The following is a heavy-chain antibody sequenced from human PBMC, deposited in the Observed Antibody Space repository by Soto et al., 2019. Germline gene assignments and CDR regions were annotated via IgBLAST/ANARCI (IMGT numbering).Heavy chain of an antibody. CDR3: ARQGHSTMAIFAY. D-gene: IGHD3-10*01. Sequence: SETLSLTCAVYGGSFSGDYWSWIRQPPGKGLEWVGEINGRGSTKYNPSLKSRVTMSVDPSKNQFSLRLPSVTAADTAVYYCARQGHSTMAIFAYWGQGALVTVSS. CDR2: INGRGST. CDR1: GGSFSGDY. J-gene: IGHJ4*02. V-gene: IGHV4-34*01.